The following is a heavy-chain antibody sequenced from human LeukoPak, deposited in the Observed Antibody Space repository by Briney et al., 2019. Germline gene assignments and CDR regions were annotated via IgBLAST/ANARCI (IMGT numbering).Heavy chain of an antibody. J-gene: IGHJ6*02. CDR2: INPNSGGT. CDR1: GYTFTGYY. D-gene: IGHD3-22*01. V-gene: IGHV1-2*04. CDR3: ARGPYSDSDGFYSALQYYGRDV. Sequence: GASVKVSCKASGYTFTGYYMHWVRQAPGQGLEWMGWINPNSGGTNYAQKFQGWVTMTRDTSISTAYMELSRLRSDDTAVYYCARGPYSDSDGFYSALQYYGRDVWGQGTTVTVSS.